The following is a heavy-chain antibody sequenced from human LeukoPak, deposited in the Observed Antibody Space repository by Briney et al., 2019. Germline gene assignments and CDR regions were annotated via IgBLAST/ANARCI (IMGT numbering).Heavy chain of an antibody. CDR3: ATMHCSDGSCYSGGWYYFDY. CDR2: IRIGGAYT. V-gene: IGHV3-11*03. D-gene: IGHD2-15*01. Sequence: GGCLRLSCAPSGFTFSDSYTSWIRQAPGKGRGWVSYIRIGGAYTNYAESVKGRFTIGRDNAKNSLYLQMNSLRAEDTALYYCATMHCSDGSCYSGGWYYFDYWGQGTLVTVSS. CDR1: GFTFSDSY. J-gene: IGHJ4*02.